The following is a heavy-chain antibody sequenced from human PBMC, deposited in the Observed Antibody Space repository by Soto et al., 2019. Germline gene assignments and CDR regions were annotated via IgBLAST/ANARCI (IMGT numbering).Heavy chain of an antibody. J-gene: IGHJ6*02. CDR3: ARDMSGGTYNYYYGMDV. D-gene: IGHD1-26*01. CDR2: ISGSGSPT. Sequence: GGSLRLSCAASGFTFSRYYMHWVRQAPGKGLKWVSPISGSGSPTYYADSVKGRFTISRDNSKNTLYLQMNSLRADDTAVYYCARDMSGGTYNYYYGMDVWGQGTTVTV. V-gene: IGHV3-23*01. CDR1: GFTFSRYY.